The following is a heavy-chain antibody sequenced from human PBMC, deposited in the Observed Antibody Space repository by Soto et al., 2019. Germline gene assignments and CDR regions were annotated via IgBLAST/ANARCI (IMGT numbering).Heavy chain of an antibody. CDR3: ARGMGDYSSSWYRGYYYYGMDV. CDR1: GGTFSSYA. V-gene: IGHV1-69*01. Sequence: QVQLVQSGAEVKKPGSSVKVSCKASGGTFSSYAISWVRQAPGQGLEWMGGIIPIFGTANYAQKFQGRVTITADESTGTAYMELSSLRSEDTAVYYWARGMGDYSSSWYRGYYYYGMDVWGQGTTVTVSS. D-gene: IGHD6-13*01. CDR2: IIPIFGTA. J-gene: IGHJ6*02.